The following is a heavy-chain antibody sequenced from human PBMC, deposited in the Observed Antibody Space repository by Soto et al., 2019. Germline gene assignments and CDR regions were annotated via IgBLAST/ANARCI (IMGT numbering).Heavy chain of an antibody. Sequence: QVQLRESGPGLVMPSQTLSLTCTVSGDSISSGNKYWSWIRQPPGKGLERIGYIFSSGTTYYNPSLKSLLTMSLDTSENQFSLKPNSLTAADTAVYYCARVPSPFDYYYAMDVWGQGTTVTVSS. D-gene: IGHD3-16*01. CDR3: ARVPSPFDYYYAMDV. J-gene: IGHJ6*02. V-gene: IGHV4-30-4*01. CDR1: GDSISSGNKY. CDR2: IFSSGTT.